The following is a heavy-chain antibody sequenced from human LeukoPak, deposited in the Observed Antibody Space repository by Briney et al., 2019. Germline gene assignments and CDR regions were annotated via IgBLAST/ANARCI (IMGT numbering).Heavy chain of an antibody. Sequence: GGSLRLSCAASGFTFDDYAMHWVRQAPGKGLEWVSGISWNSGSIGYADSVKGRFTISRDNAKNSLYLQINSLRAEDTALYYCAKDTGRYYGSGSPYDYWGQGTLVTVSS. CDR2: ISWNSGSI. D-gene: IGHD3-10*01. J-gene: IGHJ4*02. CDR1: GFTFDDYA. CDR3: AKDTGRYYGSGSPYDY. V-gene: IGHV3-9*01.